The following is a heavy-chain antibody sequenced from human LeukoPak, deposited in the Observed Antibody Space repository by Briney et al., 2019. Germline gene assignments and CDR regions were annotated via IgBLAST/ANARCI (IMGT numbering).Heavy chain of an antibody. Sequence: GGSLRLSCAASGFTFSSYGMNWVRQALGKGLEGVSSISVSSSYIYYAGSVKGRFTISRDNAKNSLYLQMNSLRVEDTAVHFCTRDGKDCSSSSCSADYWGQGTLVTVSS. CDR2: ISVSSSYI. V-gene: IGHV3-21*01. D-gene: IGHD2-2*01. CDR3: TRDGKDCSSSSCSADY. J-gene: IGHJ4*02. CDR1: GFTFSSYG.